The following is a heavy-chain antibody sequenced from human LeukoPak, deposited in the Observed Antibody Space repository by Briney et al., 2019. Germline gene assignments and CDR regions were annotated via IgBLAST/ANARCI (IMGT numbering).Heavy chain of an antibody. CDR1: GYTFTSYG. CDR3: ARDRKDYDFWSGYNPSSWFDP. CDR2: ISAYNGNT. V-gene: IGHV1-18*01. Sequence: ASVKVSCKASGYTFTSYGISWVRPAPGQGLEWMGWISAYNGNTNYAQKLQGRVTMTTDTSTSTAYMELRSLRSDDTAVYYCARDRKDYDFWSGYNPSSWFDPWGQGTLVTVSS. J-gene: IGHJ5*02. D-gene: IGHD3-3*01.